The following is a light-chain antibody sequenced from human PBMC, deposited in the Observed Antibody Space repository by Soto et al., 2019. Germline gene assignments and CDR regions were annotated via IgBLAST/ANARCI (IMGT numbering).Light chain of an antibody. CDR1: QSISVY. CDR2: DAS. V-gene: IGKV1-33*01. J-gene: IGKJ4*01. Sequence: DIQMTQSPPSLSASVGDRVTITFRASQSISVYLNWYQQKPGKAPKLLIYDASNLETGVPSRFSGSGSGTDFTFTISSLQPEDIATYYCQQYDNLPLTFGGGTKVDIK. CDR3: QQYDNLPLT.